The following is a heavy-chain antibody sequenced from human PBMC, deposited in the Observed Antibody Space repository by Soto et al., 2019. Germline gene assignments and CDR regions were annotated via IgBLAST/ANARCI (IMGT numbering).Heavy chain of an antibody. CDR1: GGTFSSYA. V-gene: IGHV1-69*01. Sequence: QVQLVQSGAEVKKPGSSLKVSCKASGGTFSSYAISWVRQAPGQGLEWMGGIIPIFGTANYAQKFQGRVTITADESTSTAYMELSSLRSEDTAVYYYARGPIVVVTATQGYFQHWGQGTLVTVSS. D-gene: IGHD2-21*02. CDR2: IIPIFGTA. J-gene: IGHJ1*01. CDR3: ARGPIVVVTATQGYFQH.